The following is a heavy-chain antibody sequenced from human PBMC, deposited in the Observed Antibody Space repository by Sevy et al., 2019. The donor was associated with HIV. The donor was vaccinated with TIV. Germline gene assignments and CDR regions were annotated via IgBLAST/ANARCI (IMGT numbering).Heavy chain of an antibody. J-gene: IGHJ6*02. CDR2: ISGSGDST. CDR3: AKNGNFGSGYLAMDV. D-gene: IGHD3-3*01. Sequence: GGSLRLSCAASGFTFSNYAMNWVRQTPGKGLEWVSSISGSGDSTYYAYSVKGRFTISRDISYNTVTLQMSSLRAEDTAVYYCAKNGNFGSGYLAMDVWGQGTTVTVSS. CDR1: GFTFSNYA. V-gene: IGHV3-23*01.